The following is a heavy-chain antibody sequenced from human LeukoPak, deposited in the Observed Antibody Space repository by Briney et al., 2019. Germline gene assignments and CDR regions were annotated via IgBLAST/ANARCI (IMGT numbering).Heavy chain of an antibody. D-gene: IGHD2-2*02. Sequence: SGPTLVKPTQTPTLTCTFSGFSLSTSGVGVGWIRQPPGKALEWLALIYWDDDKRYSPSLKSRLTITKDTSKNQVVLTMTNMDPVDTATYYCAHTSFYCSSTSCYMHFDYWGQGTLVTVSS. CDR3: AHTSFYCSSTSCYMHFDY. CDR1: GFSLSTSGVG. CDR2: IYWDDDK. V-gene: IGHV2-5*02. J-gene: IGHJ4*02.